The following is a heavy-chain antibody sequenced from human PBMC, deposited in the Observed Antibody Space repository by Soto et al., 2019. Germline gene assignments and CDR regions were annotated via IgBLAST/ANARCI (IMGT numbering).Heavy chain of an antibody. CDR1: GSTFSDYY. CDR2: ISSRSSTI. Sequence: GGSLRLSCAASGSTFSDYYMSWIRQAPGKGLEWVSYISSRSSTIFYADSVKGRFTISRDNVKNSLYLQMNSLRAEDTAVYYCASGTNGAFFVYWGQGILVTVSS. CDR3: ASGTNGAFFVY. V-gene: IGHV3-11*01. D-gene: IGHD2-8*01. J-gene: IGHJ4*02.